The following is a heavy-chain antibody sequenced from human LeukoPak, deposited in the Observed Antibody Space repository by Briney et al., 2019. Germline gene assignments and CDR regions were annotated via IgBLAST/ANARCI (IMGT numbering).Heavy chain of an antibody. CDR1: GYTFTGYY. Sequence: ASVKVSCKASGYTFTGYYMHWVRQAPGQGLEWMGWINPNTGATNYAQKFQGRVTMTRDTSISTVYMEVSSLRSDDTGVYYCASPTMIRGVIRDWGQGTLVTVSS. D-gene: IGHD3-10*01. J-gene: IGHJ4*02. CDR3: ASPTMIRGVIRD. V-gene: IGHV1-2*02. CDR2: INPNTGAT.